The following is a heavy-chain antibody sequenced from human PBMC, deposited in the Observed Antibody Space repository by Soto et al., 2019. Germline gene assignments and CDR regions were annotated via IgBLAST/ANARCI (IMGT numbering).Heavy chain of an antibody. CDR3: AKDDGEVYGDYVAPTGYFDY. Sequence: GGSLRLSCAASGFTFDDYAMHWVRQAPGKGLEWVSGISWNSGSIGYADSVKGRFNISRDNAKNSLYLQMNSLRAEDTALYYCAKDDGEVYGDYVAPTGYFDYWGQGTLVTVSS. CDR1: GFTFDDYA. CDR2: ISWNSGSI. V-gene: IGHV3-9*01. J-gene: IGHJ4*02. D-gene: IGHD4-17*01.